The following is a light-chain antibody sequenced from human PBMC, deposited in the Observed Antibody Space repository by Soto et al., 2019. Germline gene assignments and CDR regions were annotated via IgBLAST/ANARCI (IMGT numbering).Light chain of an antibody. J-gene: IGLJ3*02. CDR1: ALPKQY. V-gene: IGLV3-25*03. Sequence: SYELTQPTSVSVSPGQTARITCSGDALPKQYAYWYQQKPGQAPVLVIYKDSERPSGIPERFSGSSSGTTVTLTISGVQAEDEADYYCQSADSSGGVFGGGTKLTVL. CDR2: KDS. CDR3: QSADSSGGV.